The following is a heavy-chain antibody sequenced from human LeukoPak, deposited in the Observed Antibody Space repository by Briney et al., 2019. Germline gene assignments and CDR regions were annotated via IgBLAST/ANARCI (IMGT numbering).Heavy chain of an antibody. CDR1: GGSFSGYY. Sequence: SETLSLTCAVYGGSFSGYYWSWIRQPPGKGLEWIGEINHSGSTNYNPSLKSRVTISVDTSKNQFSLKLSSVTAADTAVYYCARGYVSSGYYFPFDYWGQGTLVTVSS. CDR2: INHSGST. CDR3: ARGYVSSGYYFPFDY. V-gene: IGHV4-34*01. J-gene: IGHJ4*02. D-gene: IGHD3-22*01.